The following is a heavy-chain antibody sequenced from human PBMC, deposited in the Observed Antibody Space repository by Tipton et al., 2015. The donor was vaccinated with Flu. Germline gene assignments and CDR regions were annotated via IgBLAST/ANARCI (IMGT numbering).Heavy chain of an antibody. V-gene: IGHV4-38-2*01. Sequence: TLSLTCSVSGDAIRSDYLWGWIRQPPGRGLEWIGNIFRSGSGYLNPSLKSRVAISIDTSRNQVSLKLSSLTAADTAVYFCVRIFRGTYHIDNWGQGTQVTVSS. CDR1: GDAIRSDYL. J-gene: IGHJ4*02. CDR2: IFRSGSG. D-gene: IGHD3-9*01. CDR3: VRIFRGTYHIDN.